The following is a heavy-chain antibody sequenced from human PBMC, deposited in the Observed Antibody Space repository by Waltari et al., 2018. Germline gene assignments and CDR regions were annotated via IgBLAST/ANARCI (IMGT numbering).Heavy chain of an antibody. CDR1: GFTFSSSW. J-gene: IGHJ1*01. D-gene: IGHD3-3*01. CDR3: ARVGTITIFQH. Sequence: EVQLVESGGGLVQPGGSLRLLCAASGFTFSSSWMRWVRQAPGKGLEWVANIKQDGSEKYYVDSVKGRFTISRDNAKNSLYLQMNSLRAEDTAVYYCARVGTITIFQHWGQGTLVTVSS. V-gene: IGHV3-7*01. CDR2: IKQDGSEK.